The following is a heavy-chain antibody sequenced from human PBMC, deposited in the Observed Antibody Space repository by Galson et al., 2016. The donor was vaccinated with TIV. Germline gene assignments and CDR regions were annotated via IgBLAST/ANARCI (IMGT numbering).Heavy chain of an antibody. D-gene: IGHD4-11*01. J-gene: IGHJ4*02. Sequence: SLRLSCAASGFTFSSYGLHWVRQASGKGLEWVAFISYDGSDKNSADSVKGRFTIFRDKSKNTLYLQMNSLRPEDTAVYYCARVYSSYYFDYWGQGTLVTVSS. CDR1: GFTFSSYG. V-gene: IGHV3-30*03. CDR2: ISYDGSDK. CDR3: ARVYSSYYFDY.